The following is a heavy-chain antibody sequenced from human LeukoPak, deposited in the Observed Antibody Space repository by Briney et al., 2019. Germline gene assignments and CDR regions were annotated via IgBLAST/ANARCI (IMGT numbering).Heavy chain of an antibody. J-gene: IGHJ5*02. V-gene: IGHV4-59*01. D-gene: IGHD5-12*01. CDR1: GGSISNYY. Sequence: SETLSLTCTVSGGSISNYYWSWIRQPPGRGLEWIGYIYYSGRTNYNPSIKSRVTISVDTSKNQFSLKLSSVTAADTAVYYCARDRGYSGYGGGYNWFDPWGQGTLVTVSS. CDR3: ARDRGYSGYGGGYNWFDP. CDR2: IYYSGRT.